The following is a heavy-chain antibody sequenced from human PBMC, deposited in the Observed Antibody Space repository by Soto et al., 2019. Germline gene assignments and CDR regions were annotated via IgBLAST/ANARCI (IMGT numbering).Heavy chain of an antibody. CDR2: IYPGDSDT. CDR1: GYSFTSYW. J-gene: IGHJ4*02. D-gene: IGHD5-12*01. CDR3: AISEYSGYDAFFSQYYFDY. Sequence: GESLKISCKGSGYSFTSYWIGWVRQMPGKGLEWMGIIYPGDSDTRYSPSFQGQVTISADKSISTAYLQWSSLKASDTAMYYCAISEYSGYDAFFSQYYFDYWGQGTLVTVSS. V-gene: IGHV5-51*01.